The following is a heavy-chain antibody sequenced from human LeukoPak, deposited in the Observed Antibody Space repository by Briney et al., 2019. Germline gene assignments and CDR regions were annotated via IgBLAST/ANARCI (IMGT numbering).Heavy chain of an antibody. CDR2: IKQDGSEK. D-gene: IGHD6-19*01. CDR1: GFTFSSSA. CDR3: AKDNRRHYTSGPNPDSLH. Sequence: GGSLRLSCAASGFTFSSSAMSWVRQAPRKGLEWVANIKQDGSEKYYVDSVKGRFTISRDNAKNSLYLQMNSLRVEDTAFYYCAKDNRRHYTSGPNPDSLHWGQGALVTVSS. V-gene: IGHV3-7*03. J-gene: IGHJ4*02.